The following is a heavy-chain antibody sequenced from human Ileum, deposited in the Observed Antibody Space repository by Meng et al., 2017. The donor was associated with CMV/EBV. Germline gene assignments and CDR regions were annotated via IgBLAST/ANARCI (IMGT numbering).Heavy chain of an antibody. CDR2: ISGDKNSK. D-gene: IGHD2/OR15-2a*01. CDR1: GVTFSSHA. V-gene: IGHV3-30-3*01. CDR3: ARGQFKNSYYFDQ. Sequence: CVASGVTFSSHAMRWVRQAPGKGLEWVAVISGDKNSKYYTDSVKSRFTISRDNSNNTLYLQMNNLRAEDTAVFYCARGQFKNSYYFDQWGQGTLVTVSS. J-gene: IGHJ4*02.